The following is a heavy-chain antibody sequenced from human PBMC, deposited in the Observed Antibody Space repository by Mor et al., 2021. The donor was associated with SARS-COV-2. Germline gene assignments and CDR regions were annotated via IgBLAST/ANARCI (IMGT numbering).Heavy chain of an antibody. CDR2: SGST. CDR3: ARGVRGSSWLIWRFDY. V-gene: IGHV4-34*01. J-gene: IGHJ4*02. Sequence: SGSTNYNPSLKSRVTISLDTSKNQFSLKLSSVTAADTAVYYCARGVRGSSWLIWRFDYWGQGTLVTVSS. D-gene: IGHD6-13*01.